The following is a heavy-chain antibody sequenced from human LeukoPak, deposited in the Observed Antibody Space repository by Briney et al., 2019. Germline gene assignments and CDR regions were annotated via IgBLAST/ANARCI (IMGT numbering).Heavy chain of an antibody. Sequence: SETLSLTCAVSGASISNNNWWSWVRQPPGKGLEWIGYIYHSGSTYYNPSLKSRVTISVDRSKNQFSLKLSSVTAADTAVYYCARSGPMVRGVITTFDYWGQGTLVTVSS. V-gene: IGHV4-4*02. J-gene: IGHJ4*02. D-gene: IGHD3-10*01. CDR3: ARSGPMVRGVITTFDY. CDR2: IYHSGST. CDR1: GASISNNNW.